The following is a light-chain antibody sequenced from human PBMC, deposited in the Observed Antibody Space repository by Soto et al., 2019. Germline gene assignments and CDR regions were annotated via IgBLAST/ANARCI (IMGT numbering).Light chain of an antibody. CDR1: QSVTSSS. V-gene: IGKV3-20*01. Sequence: EIVLTQSPGTLTLSPGERAILSCRASQSVTSSSLAWSQQKPGRAPRLLISGTSIRATGLPDTFSGSGSGTDFTLTISRPEPEDFAVYYCQQYGRSPRTFGGGTKVDIK. J-gene: IGKJ4*01. CDR2: GTS. CDR3: QQYGRSPRT.